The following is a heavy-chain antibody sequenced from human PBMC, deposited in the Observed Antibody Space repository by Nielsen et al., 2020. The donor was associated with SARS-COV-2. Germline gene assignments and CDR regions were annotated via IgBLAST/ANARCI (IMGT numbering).Heavy chain of an antibody. J-gene: IGHJ4*02. CDR3: ARGGVTVAATR. CDR1: GFIFEDHG. D-gene: IGHD2-15*01. Sequence: GGSLRLSCAASGFIFEDHGMSWVRQAPGKGLEWISRITWSGSTTNYADSVKGRFTMSRDNAKNSVYLQMSRPRAEDSAVYYCARGGVTVAATRWGQGTLVTVSS. V-gene: IGHV3-20*04. CDR2: ITWSGSTT.